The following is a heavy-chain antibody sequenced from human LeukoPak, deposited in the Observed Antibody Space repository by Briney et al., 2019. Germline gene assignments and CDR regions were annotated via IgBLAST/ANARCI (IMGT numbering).Heavy chain of an antibody. V-gene: IGHV4-39*01. J-gene: IGHJ6*02. Sequence: SETLSLTCTVSGGSVSSSNYYWGWIRQPPGKGLEWIGSIHYSGSSYYNPSLKSRVTISVDTSKNQFSLKLSSVTAADTAVYYCARRVYCSSTSCYDVYYYYGMDVWGQGTTVTVSS. CDR2: IHYSGSS. CDR3: ARRVYCSSTSCYDVYYYYGMDV. CDR1: GGSVSSSNYY. D-gene: IGHD2-2*01.